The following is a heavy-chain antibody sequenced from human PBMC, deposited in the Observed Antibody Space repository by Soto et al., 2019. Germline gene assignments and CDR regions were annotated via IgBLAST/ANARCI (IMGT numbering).Heavy chain of an antibody. CDR2: INAGNGNT. D-gene: IGHD3-10*01. J-gene: IGHJ6*03. V-gene: IGHV1-3*01. CDR3: ARDFPWRYGSGSYQYYYYMDV. Sequence: GASVKVSCKASGYTFTSYAMHWVRQAPGQRLEWMGWINAGNGNTKYSQKFQGRVTITRDTSASTAYMELSSLRSEDTAVYYCARDFPWRYGSGSYQYYYYMDVWGKGTTVTVSS. CDR1: GYTFTSYA.